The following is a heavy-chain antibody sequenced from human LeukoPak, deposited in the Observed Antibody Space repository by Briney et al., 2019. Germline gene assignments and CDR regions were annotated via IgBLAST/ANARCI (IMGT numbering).Heavy chain of an antibody. CDR2: IYSGGST. CDR3: AREHYYGSGSYFFDY. V-gene: IGHV3-53*01. D-gene: IGHD3-10*01. CDR1: GFTVSSNY. J-gene: IGHJ4*02. Sequence: GGSLRLSCAASGFTVSSNYMSWVRQAPGKGLEWVSVIYSGGSTYYADSVKGRFTISRDNSKNTLYLQMNSLRAEDTAVYYCAREHYYGSGSYFFDYWGQGTLVTVSS.